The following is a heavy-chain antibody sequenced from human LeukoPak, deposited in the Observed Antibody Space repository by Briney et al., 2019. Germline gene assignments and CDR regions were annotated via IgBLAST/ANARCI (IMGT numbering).Heavy chain of an antibody. CDR3: ARGRPHGNDY. CDR2: IASDGSST. D-gene: IGHD4-23*01. Sequence: GGSLRLSCAASGFTFSSYWMNWVRQAPGKGLVWVSRIASDGSSTTYADSVKGRFSISRDNAKNTLYLQMNSLRVEDTAVYYCARGRPHGNDYWGQRTLVTVSS. J-gene: IGHJ4*02. V-gene: IGHV3-74*01. CDR1: GFTFSSYW.